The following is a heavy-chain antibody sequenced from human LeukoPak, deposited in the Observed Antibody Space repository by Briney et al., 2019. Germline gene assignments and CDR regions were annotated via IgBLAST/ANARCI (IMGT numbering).Heavy chain of an antibody. J-gene: IGHJ4*02. CDR3: ARDRRSRGYSYGDFDY. CDR1: GGTFSSYA. Sequence: SVKVSCKASGGTFSSYAISWVRQAPGQGLDWMGGIIPIFGTANYAQKFQGRVTITADESTSTAYMELSSLRSEDTAVYYCARDRRSRGYSYGDFDYWGQGTLVTVSS. D-gene: IGHD5-18*01. V-gene: IGHV1-69*01. CDR2: IIPIFGTA.